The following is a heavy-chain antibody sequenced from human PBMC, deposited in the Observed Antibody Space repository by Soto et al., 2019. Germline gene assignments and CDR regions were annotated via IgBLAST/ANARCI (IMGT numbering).Heavy chain of an antibody. V-gene: IGHV3-33*01. Sequence: QVQLVESGGGVVQPGRSLRLSCAASGFTFSSYGMHWVRQVPGKGLEWVAVIWYDGSNKYYADSVKGRFTISRDNSKNTMYLXMNSLRAEDTAVYYCAGYYYDSSGYFDYYYYGMDVWGQGTTVTVSS. CDR3: AGYYYDSSGYFDYYYYGMDV. J-gene: IGHJ6*02. D-gene: IGHD3-22*01. CDR1: GFTFSSYG. CDR2: IWYDGSNK.